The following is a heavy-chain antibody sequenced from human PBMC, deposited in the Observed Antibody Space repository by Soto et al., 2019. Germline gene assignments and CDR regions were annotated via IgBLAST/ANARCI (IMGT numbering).Heavy chain of an antibody. Sequence: EVQLVESGGGLVQPGGSLRLSCVASGFTFSNYWLYWVRQAPGEGLVWVSRINNDGRVSSYADAVKGRLTSSRDNVKNTLYLQMDSLRAEDTAVYYCARGDCVGGTCYSLAGSFYYYMDVWGKGTTVTVFS. V-gene: IGHV3-74*01. J-gene: IGHJ6*03. CDR2: INNDGRVS. CDR1: GFTFSNYW. CDR3: ARGDCVGGTCYSLAGSFYYYMDV. D-gene: IGHD2-15*01.